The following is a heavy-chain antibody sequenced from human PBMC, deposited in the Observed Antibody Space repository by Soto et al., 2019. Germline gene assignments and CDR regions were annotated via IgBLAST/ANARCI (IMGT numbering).Heavy chain of an antibody. V-gene: IGHV4-4*02. CDR1: GGSITSANW. Sequence: QVQLQESGPGLVKPSGTLSLTCAVAGGSITSANWWIWVRQPPGGGLEWIGEISHSGITNYKASLKSRVTMSVDKTKNDVSLKLTSVTAADTAVYYCARVLRGWFDPWGQGTPVTVSS. CDR2: ISHSGIT. CDR3: ARVLRGWFDP. J-gene: IGHJ5*02.